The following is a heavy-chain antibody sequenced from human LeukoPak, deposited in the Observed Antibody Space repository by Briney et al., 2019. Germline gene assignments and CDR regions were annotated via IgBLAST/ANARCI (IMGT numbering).Heavy chain of an antibody. CDR2: INWNGGIT. CDR1: GFTFDDYG. Sequence: GGSLRLSCAASGFTFDDYGMSWVRQAPGKGLEWVSGINWNGGITAYADSVKGRFTISRDNAKNSLYLQMNSLRAEDRAVYYCAKDPGDSGSSRPYYYYGRDVGGQGPTFTVSS. CDR3: AKDPGDSGSSRPYYYYGRDV. D-gene: IGHD1-26*01. J-gene: IGHJ6*02. V-gene: IGHV3-20*04.